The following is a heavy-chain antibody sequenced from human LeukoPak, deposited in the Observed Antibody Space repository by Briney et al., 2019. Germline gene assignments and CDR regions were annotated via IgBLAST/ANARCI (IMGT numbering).Heavy chain of an antibody. V-gene: IGHV4-31*03. CDR2: IYYSGTS. J-gene: IGHJ4*02. D-gene: IGHD3-10*01. CDR1: GGSISSGGYY. CDR3: ARRGSGSLNIQSNFDY. Sequence: SETLSLTCTVSGGSISSGGYYWSWIRQLPGEGLEWIGYIYYSGTSYYNPSLKSRVSISVDTSKNQFSLQLTSVTAADTAVYYCARRGSGSLNIQSNFDYWGQGTLVTVSS.